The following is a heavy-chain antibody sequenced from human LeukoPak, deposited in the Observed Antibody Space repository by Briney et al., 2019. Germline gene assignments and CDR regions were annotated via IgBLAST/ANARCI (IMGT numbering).Heavy chain of an antibody. CDR1: GYTFTAYY. J-gene: IGHJ4*02. V-gene: IGHV1-2*02. D-gene: IGHD1-1*01. Sequence: ASVKVSCKASGYTFTAYYIHWVRQDAGQGLEWMGWINPNTGGTNFAQRFQGRVTMTRDPSINTAYMELSSLRSDDTAMYYCAREGAPQLSSYFDHWGQGTLVTVSS. CDR3: AREGAPQLSSYFDH. CDR2: INPNTGGT.